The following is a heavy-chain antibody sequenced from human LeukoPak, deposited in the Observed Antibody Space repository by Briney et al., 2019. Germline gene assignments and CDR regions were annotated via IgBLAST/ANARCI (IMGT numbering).Heavy chain of an antibody. J-gene: IGHJ4*02. D-gene: IGHD1-1*01. CDR3: ARQGTGLDY. V-gene: IGHV3-53*01. Sequence: PGGSLRLSCKVSGFTVSSNYMSWVRQAPGKGLEWGSIIHSVGDTFYAASVTGRFTISRANSNNMVYLQMKSLTVEETAVYYCARQGTGLDYWGQGTLVTVSS. CDR1: GFTVSSNY. CDR2: IHSVGDT.